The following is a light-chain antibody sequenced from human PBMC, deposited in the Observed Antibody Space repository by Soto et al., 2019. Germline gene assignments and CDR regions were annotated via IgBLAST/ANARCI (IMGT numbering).Light chain of an antibody. Sequence: EIVMTQSPATLSVSPGERATLSCRASQTVSSYLAWYQQKPGQAPRLLIYGASNRATGIPDRFSGSGSGTDFTLTISRMEPEDFAVYYCQHYGNSRTFGQGTKVDIK. J-gene: IGKJ1*01. CDR1: QTVSSY. CDR2: GAS. V-gene: IGKV3-20*01. CDR3: QHYGNSRT.